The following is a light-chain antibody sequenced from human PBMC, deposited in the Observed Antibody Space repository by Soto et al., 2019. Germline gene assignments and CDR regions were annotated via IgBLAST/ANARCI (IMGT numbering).Light chain of an antibody. Sequence: QSVLTQPPSASGTPGQRVTISCSGSSSNIGSNTVNWYQQLPGTAPKLVIHTNDQRPSGVPDRFSGSKSGTSASLAISRLHSEDEADYYCVAWDDSLNGYVVFGGGTTVTVL. CDR2: TND. CDR1: SSNIGSNT. J-gene: IGLJ2*01. V-gene: IGLV1-44*01. CDR3: VAWDDSLNGYVV.